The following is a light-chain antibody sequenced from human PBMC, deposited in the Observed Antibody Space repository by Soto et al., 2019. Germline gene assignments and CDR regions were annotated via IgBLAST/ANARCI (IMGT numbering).Light chain of an antibody. CDR3: SSYTTSNTRQIV. Sequence: SALTQPASVSGSPGQSITISCPGTSSDVGGYNYVSWYQHHPGKAPKLIIYDVTNRPSGVSNPFSGSKSGNTASLTISGLQPEDEADYYCSSYTTSNTRQIVFGTGTKVT. CDR2: DVT. J-gene: IGLJ1*01. V-gene: IGLV2-14*03. CDR1: SSDVGGYNY.